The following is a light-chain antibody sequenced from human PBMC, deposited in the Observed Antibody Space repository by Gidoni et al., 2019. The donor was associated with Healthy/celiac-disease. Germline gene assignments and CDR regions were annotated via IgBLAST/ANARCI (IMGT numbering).Light chain of an antibody. CDR3: AAWDDSLSGYV. J-gene: IGLJ1*01. CDR1: SSNIGSNY. CDR2: RNN. V-gene: IGLV1-47*01. Sequence: HSILTQPPPASGTPGHRVTLSCSGSSSNIGSNYVYWYQQLPGTAPKLLIYRNNQRPSVVPDRFSGSKSGNSASLAISGLRSEDEADYYCAAWDDSLSGYVFGTGTKVTVL.